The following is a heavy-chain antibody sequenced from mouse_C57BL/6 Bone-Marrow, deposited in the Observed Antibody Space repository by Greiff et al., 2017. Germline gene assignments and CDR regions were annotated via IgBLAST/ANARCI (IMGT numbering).Heavy chain of an antibody. CDR3: ARNSAYDGYYYFDY. J-gene: IGHJ2*01. CDR1: GFSLTSYA. Sequence: VKLVESGPGLVAPSQSLSITCTVSGFSLTSYAISWVRQPPGKGLEWLGVIWTGGGTNYNSALKSRLSISKGNSKSQVFLKMNSLQTDDTARYYCARNSAYDGYYYFDYWGQGTTLTVSS. V-gene: IGHV2-9-1*01. D-gene: IGHD2-3*01. CDR2: IWTGGGT.